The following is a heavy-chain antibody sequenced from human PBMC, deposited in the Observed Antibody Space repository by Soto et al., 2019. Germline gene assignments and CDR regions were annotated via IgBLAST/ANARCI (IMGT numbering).Heavy chain of an antibody. V-gene: IGHV5-51*01. CDR3: ATTTPQVVVPSAYPLYYFDY. D-gene: IGHD2-2*01. CDR2: IYPGDSDT. J-gene: IGHJ4*02. Sequence: GESLKISCEGSGYSFTSYWIAWVRQMPGKGLEWMGIIYPGDSDTRYSPSFQGQVTISADKSISTAYLQWSSLKASDTAMYYCATTTPQVVVPSAYPLYYFDYWGQGTLVTVSS. CDR1: GYSFTSYW.